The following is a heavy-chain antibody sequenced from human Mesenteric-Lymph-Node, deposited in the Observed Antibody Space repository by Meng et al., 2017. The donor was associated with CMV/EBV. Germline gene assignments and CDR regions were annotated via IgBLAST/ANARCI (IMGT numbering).Heavy chain of an antibody. D-gene: IGHD5-12*01. Sequence: KASGYTFTDYPLHWVRQAPGQRLEWMGWINPFNGNTKHSQEFQGRVTITRDTSANTAYMELSSLRSEDTAIYYCTRGGNTAYAHFDYWGQGTLVTVSS. V-gene: IGHV1-3*01. CDR3: TRGGNTAYAHFDY. CDR1: GYTFTDYP. CDR2: INPFNGNT. J-gene: IGHJ4*02.